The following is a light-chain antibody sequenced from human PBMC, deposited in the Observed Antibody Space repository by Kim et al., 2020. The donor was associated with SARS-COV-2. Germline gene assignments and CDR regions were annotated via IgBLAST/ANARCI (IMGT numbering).Light chain of an antibody. J-gene: IGKJ2*01. V-gene: IGKV3-20*01. CDR3: QQYGSSPQT. CDR1: QIVSSNY. Sequence: EIVLTQSPGTLSLSPGERGTLSCRASQIVSSNYLAWYQQKPGQAPRLLIYGATNRATGIPDRFSGSGSGTDFTLTISRLAPADFAVYYCQQYGSSPQTFGQGTKLEI. CDR2: GAT.